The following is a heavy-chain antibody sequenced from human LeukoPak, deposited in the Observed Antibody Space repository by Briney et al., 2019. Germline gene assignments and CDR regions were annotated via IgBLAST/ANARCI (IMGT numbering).Heavy chain of an antibody. D-gene: IGHD2-8*01. CDR3: TRSVRNGHFDY. J-gene: IGHJ4*02. CDR1: GYTLTNYD. V-gene: IGHV1-8*01. CDR2: MNPNSGNT. Sequence: GASVKVSCKASGYTLTNYDINWVRQATGQGLEWMGWMNPNSGNTGYAQKFQGRVTMTRSTSISTAYMELSSLRFEDTAVYFCTRSVRNGHFDYWGQGTLVTVSS.